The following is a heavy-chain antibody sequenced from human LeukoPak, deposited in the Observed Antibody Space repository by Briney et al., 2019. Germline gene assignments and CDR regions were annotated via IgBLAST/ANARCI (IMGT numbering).Heavy chain of an antibody. CDR3: ARAIWYGSGTTAFDY. CDR2: IYTSGITNYNT. CDR1: GGSFSSYY. J-gene: IGHJ4*02. Sequence: SETLSLTCTVSGGSFSSYYWSWIRQPAGKGLEWIGRIYTSGITNYNTNYNPSLSSRVTMSVDTSKNQFSLKLNSVTAADTVVYYCARAIWYGSGTTAFDYWGPGTLVTVSS. V-gene: IGHV4-4*07. D-gene: IGHD3-10*01.